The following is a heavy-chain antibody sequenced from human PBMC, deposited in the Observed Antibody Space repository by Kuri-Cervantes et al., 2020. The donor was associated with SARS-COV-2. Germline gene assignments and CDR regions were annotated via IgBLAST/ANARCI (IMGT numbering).Heavy chain of an antibody. Sequence: GGSLRLSCAASGFTFSSYAMSWVRQAPGKGLEWVSAISGSGGSTYYADSVKGWFTISRDNSKNTLYLQMNSLRAEDTAVYYCAKDLAHSGSYYNHWGFDYWGQGTLVTVSS. V-gene: IGHV3-23*01. CDR2: ISGSGGST. J-gene: IGHJ4*02. CDR3: AKDLAHSGSYYNHWGFDY. D-gene: IGHD1-26*01. CDR1: GFTFSSYA.